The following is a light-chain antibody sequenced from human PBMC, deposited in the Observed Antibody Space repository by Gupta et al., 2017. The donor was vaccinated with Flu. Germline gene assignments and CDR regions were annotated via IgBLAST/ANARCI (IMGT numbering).Light chain of an antibody. Sequence: DIQLTQSPSFLSASVGDIVTITCRASQDISTYLAWYQQKPGKAPKLLIYDASTLQTGVPSRFSGSGSGTKFTLTISSLQPEDFASYYCQQLNSYPLTFGGGTTVEIK. J-gene: IGKJ4*01. CDR2: DAS. CDR1: QDISTY. V-gene: IGKV1-9*01. CDR3: QQLNSYPLT.